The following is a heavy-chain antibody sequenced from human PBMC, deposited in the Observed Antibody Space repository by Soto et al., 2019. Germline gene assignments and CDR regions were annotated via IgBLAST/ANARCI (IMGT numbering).Heavy chain of an antibody. CDR2: ISSSSSYI. J-gene: IGHJ6*02. D-gene: IGHD3-10*01. CDR1: GFTFSSYS. V-gene: IGHV3-21*01. Sequence: PGGSLRLSCAASGFTFSSYSMNWVRQAPGKGLEWVSSISSSSSYIYYADSVKGRFTISRDNAKNSLYLQMNSLRAEDTAVYYWAREHLYGQNRYYYYYYGMDVWGQGTTVTVSS. CDR3: AREHLYGQNRYYYYYYGMDV.